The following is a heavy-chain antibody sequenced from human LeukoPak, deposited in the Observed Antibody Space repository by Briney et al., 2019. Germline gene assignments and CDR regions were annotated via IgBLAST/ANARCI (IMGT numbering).Heavy chain of an antibody. Sequence: SGTLSLTCAVSDGSVSHSNWWTWVRQPPGKGLEWIGSIYYSGSTYYNPSLKSRVTISVDTSKNQFSLKLSSVTAADTAVYYCARMPEYYDSSGTFDYWGQGTLVTVSS. V-gene: IGHV4-4*02. J-gene: IGHJ4*02. CDR2: IYYSGST. CDR3: ARMPEYYDSSGTFDY. CDR1: DGSVSHSNW. D-gene: IGHD3-22*01.